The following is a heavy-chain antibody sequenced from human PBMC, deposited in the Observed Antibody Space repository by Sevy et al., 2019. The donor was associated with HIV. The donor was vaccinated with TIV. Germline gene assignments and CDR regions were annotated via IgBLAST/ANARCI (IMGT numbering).Heavy chain of an antibody. D-gene: IGHD4-17*01. Sequence: GESLKISCKGSGYTFTSYWIGWVRQMPGKGLEWMGIIYPDDSDPRYSPSFQGQVTISAAKSISTAYLQWSSLKASDTAMYYCARHHASYGVTGYYYYYGLDVWGQGTTVTVSS. CDR2: IYPDDSDP. CDR1: GYTFTSYW. J-gene: IGHJ6*02. CDR3: ARHHASYGVTGYYYYYGLDV. V-gene: IGHV5-51*01.